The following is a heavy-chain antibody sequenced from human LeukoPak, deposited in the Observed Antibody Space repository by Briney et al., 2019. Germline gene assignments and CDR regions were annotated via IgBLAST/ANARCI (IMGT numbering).Heavy chain of an antibody. CDR2: IYYSGST. CDR3: ARVRDGGMGV. V-gene: IGHV4-59*08. CDR1: GGSISSYY. Sequence: SETLSLTCTVSGGSISSYYWSWIRQPPGKGLEWIGYIYYSGSTNYNPSLKSRVTISVDTSKNQFSLKLSSVTAADTAVYYCARVRDGGMGVWGQGTTVTVSS. J-gene: IGHJ6*02.